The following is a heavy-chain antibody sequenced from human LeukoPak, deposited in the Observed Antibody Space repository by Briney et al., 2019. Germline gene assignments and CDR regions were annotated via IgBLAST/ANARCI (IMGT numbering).Heavy chain of an antibody. J-gene: IGHJ4*02. CDR2: MSGSSGST. V-gene: IGHV3-23*01. Sequence: PGGSLRLSCAASGFTFSSYAMTWVRQAPGKGLEWVSGMSGSSGSTYYADSVKGRFTISRDNSKNTLYLQMNSLRAEDTAIYYCTRVGYIDEGIDYWGQGTLVTVSS. CDR3: TRVGYIDEGIDY. CDR1: GFTFSSYA. D-gene: IGHD5-24*01.